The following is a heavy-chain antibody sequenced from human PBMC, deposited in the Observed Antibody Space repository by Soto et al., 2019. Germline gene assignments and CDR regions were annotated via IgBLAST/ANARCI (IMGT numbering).Heavy chain of an antibody. V-gene: IGHV4-59*01. Sequence: SETLSLTCTVSGGSISSYYWSWIRQPPGKGLEWIGYIYYSGSTNYNPSLKSRVTISVDTSKNQFSLKLSSVTAADTAVYYCARGFLRHYYYYYYMDVWGKGTTVTVSS. CDR1: GGSISSYY. CDR3: ARGFLRHYYYYYYMDV. D-gene: IGHD5-12*01. CDR2: IYYSGST. J-gene: IGHJ6*03.